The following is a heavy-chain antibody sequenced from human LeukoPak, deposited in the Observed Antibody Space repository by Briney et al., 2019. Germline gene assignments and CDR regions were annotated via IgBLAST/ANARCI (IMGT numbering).Heavy chain of an antibody. CDR1: GGTFSSYA. CDR3: ARGDPAMGPRDYYYYYMDV. CDR2: IIPIFGSA. Sequence: GASVKVSCKASGGTFSSYAISWVRQAPGQGLEWMGGIIPIFGSANYAQKFQGRVTITTDESTSTAYMELSSLRSEDTAVYYCARGDPAMGPRDYYYYYMDVWGKGTTVTVSS. D-gene: IGHD5-18*01. V-gene: IGHV1-69*05. J-gene: IGHJ6*03.